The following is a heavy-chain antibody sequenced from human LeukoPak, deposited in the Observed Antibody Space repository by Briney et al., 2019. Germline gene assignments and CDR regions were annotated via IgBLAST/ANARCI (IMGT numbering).Heavy chain of an antibody. CDR2: ISGGAGT. Sequence: GGSLRLSCAASGFTFSSYAMTWVRQAPGKGLEWVSSISGGAGTYYADSVTGRFTVSSDNSKNILYLQMNSLRAEDTAVYYCAKEPKYSSSYYSDYWGQGTLVTVSS. CDR3: AKEPKYSSSYYSDY. J-gene: IGHJ4*02. V-gene: IGHV3-23*01. CDR1: GFTFSSYA. D-gene: IGHD6-13*01.